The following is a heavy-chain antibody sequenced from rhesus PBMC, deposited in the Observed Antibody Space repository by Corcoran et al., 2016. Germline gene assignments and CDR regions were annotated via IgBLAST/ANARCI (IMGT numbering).Heavy chain of an antibody. CDR3: ARRLATVTLSYFDY. J-gene: IGHJ4*01. CDR2: IYGGSGST. Sequence: QVQLQESGPGPVKPPETLSLTCAVSGGSISSSNWLSWFRQSPGKGLEWIGYIYGGSGSTSYNPSLNSRVTSSTDTSKNQFSLKLSSVTTADTAVYYCARRLATVTLSYFDYWGQGVLVTVSS. D-gene: IGHD5-36*02. V-gene: IGHV4S7*01. CDR1: GGSISSSNW.